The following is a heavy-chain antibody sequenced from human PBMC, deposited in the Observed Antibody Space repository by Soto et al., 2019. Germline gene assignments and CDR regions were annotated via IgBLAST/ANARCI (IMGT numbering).Heavy chain of an antibody. Sequence: SETLSLTCTVSGGSISSGGYYWSWIRQHPGKGLEWIGYIYYIGSTYYNPSLKSRVTISLDTSKNQFSLKLSSVTAADTAVYYCARNIPHIVVVTARDRAYNWFDPWGQGTLVTVS. V-gene: IGHV4-31*03. CDR1: GGSISSGGYY. J-gene: IGHJ5*02. CDR2: IYYIGST. D-gene: IGHD2-21*02. CDR3: ARNIPHIVVVTARDRAYNWFDP.